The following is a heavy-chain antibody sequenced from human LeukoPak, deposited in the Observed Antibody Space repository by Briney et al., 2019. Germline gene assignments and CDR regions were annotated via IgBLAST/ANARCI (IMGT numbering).Heavy chain of an antibody. CDR2: MNPNSGNT. CDR3: TRGSSGRRDN. J-gene: IGHJ4*02. CDR1: GYTFTSCD. D-gene: IGHD6-19*01. V-gene: IGHV1-8*01. Sequence: VASVKVSCKASGYTFTSCDINWVRQATGQGLEWMGRMNPNSGNTGYGQSFQGRITMTRDISIGTAYMESSNLTSEDTAIYYCTRGSSGRRDNWGQGTLVTVSA.